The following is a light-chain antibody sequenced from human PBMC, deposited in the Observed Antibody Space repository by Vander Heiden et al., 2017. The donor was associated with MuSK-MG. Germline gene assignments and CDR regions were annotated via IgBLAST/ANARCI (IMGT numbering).Light chain of an antibody. CDR3: QSADSSGTYDWV. V-gene: IGLV3-25*03. CDR1: ALPKQY. J-gene: IGLJ3*02. CDR2: KDS. Sequence: SYELTQPPSVSVSPGQTARITCSGDALPKQYAYWYQQKPGQAPVLVRYKDSERPSGIPERFSGSSSGTTVTLTISGVQAEDEADDYCQSADSSGTYDWVFGGGTKLTVL.